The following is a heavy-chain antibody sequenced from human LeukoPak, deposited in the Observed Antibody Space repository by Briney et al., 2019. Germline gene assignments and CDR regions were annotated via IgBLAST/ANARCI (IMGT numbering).Heavy chain of an antibody. CDR3: ARAYCGGDCYLGGEYYFDY. J-gene: IGHJ4*02. Sequence: SETLSLTCTVSGGSISSYYWSWMRQPAGKGLEWIGRIYTSGSTNYNPSLKSRVTMSVDTSKNQFSLKLSSVTAADTAVYYCARAYCGGDCYLGGEYYFDYWGQGTLVTVSS. D-gene: IGHD2-21*02. V-gene: IGHV4-4*07. CDR1: GGSISSYY. CDR2: IYTSGST.